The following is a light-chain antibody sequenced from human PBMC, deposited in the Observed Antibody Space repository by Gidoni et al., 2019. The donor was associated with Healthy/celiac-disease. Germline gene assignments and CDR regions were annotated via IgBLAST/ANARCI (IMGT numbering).Light chain of an antibody. CDR2: AAS. Sequence: DIQMTQSPSSLSASVGDRGTITCRASQSIISYLNWYQQKPGKAPKLLIYAASSLQSGVPSRFSGSGSGTDFTLTISSLQPEDFATYYCQQSYSTPRTFGQGTKVEIK. J-gene: IGKJ1*01. V-gene: IGKV1-39*01. CDR3: QQSYSTPRT. CDR1: QSIISY.